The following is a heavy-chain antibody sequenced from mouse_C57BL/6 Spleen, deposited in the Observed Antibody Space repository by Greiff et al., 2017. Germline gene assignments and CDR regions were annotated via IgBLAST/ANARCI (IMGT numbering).Heavy chain of an antibody. CDR2: IWSGGST. V-gene: IGHV2-4*01. CDR3: AIGNYYAMDY. Sequence: VHLVESGPGLVQPSQSLSITCTVSGFSLTSYGVHWVRQPPGKGLEWLGVIWSGGSTDYNAAFISRLSISKDNSKSQVFFKMNSLQADDTAIYYCAIGNYYAMDYWGQGTSVTVSS. J-gene: IGHJ4*01. CDR1: GFSLTSYG. D-gene: IGHD3-1*01.